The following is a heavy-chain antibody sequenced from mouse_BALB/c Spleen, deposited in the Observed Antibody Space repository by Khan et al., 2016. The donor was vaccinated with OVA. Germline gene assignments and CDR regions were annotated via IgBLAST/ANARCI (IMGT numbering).Heavy chain of an antibody. Sequence: QVQLQQSGPELVKPGASVKISCKASGYTFTAYDINWVRQRPGQGLEWIGWIYPCDGSTEYNENFKDTATLTADTSSNTAYMQLSSLTSEKSAVYLCEREELRGVAMDYWGQGAPVSVSS. CDR3: EREELRGVAMDY. CDR1: GYTFTAYD. V-gene: IGHV1S56*01. J-gene: IGHJ4*01. CDR2: IYPCDGST. D-gene: IGHD2-4*01.